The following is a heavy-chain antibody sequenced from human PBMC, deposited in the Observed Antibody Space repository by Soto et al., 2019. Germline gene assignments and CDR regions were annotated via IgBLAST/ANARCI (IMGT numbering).Heavy chain of an antibody. CDR2: IWYDGSNK. V-gene: IGHV3-33*01. D-gene: IGHD1-26*01. CDR1: GFTFSSYG. Sequence: QVQLVESGGGVVQPGRSLRLSCAASGFTFSSYGMHWVRQAPGKGLEWVAVIWYDGSNKYYADSVKGRFTISRDNSKKPLDLQMNGLRAEDTAVYYCARSSGSYYSYYYGMDVWGQGTTVTVSS. J-gene: IGHJ6*02. CDR3: ARSSGSYYSYYYGMDV.